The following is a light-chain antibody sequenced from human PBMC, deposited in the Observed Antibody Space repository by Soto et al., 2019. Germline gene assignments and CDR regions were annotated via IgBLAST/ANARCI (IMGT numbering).Light chain of an antibody. J-gene: IGKJ1*01. Sequence: EIVWTQSPGTLSLSPGERATLSCRASQSVSSSYLAWYQQKPGQAPRLLIYGASSRATGIPNRFSGSGSGTDFTLNISRLEPEDFAVYYCQQYVSSPRTFGQGTKVEIK. CDR2: GAS. CDR1: QSVSSSY. V-gene: IGKV3-20*01. CDR3: QQYVSSPRT.